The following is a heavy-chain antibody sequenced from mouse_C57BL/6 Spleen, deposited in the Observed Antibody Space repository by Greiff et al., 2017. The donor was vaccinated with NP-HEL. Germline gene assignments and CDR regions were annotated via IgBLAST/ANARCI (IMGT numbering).Heavy chain of an antibody. CDR1: GFNIKDYY. D-gene: IGHD1-1*01. CDR2: IDPEDGDT. Sequence: EVMLVESGAELVRPGASVKLSCTASGFNIKDYYMHWVKQRPEQGLEWIGRIDPEDGDTEYAPKFQGKATMTADTSSNTAYLQLSSRTSEDTAVYYCTTVYGSSSSFDYWGQGTTLTVSS. V-gene: IGHV14-1*01. CDR3: TTVYGSSSSFDY. J-gene: IGHJ2*01.